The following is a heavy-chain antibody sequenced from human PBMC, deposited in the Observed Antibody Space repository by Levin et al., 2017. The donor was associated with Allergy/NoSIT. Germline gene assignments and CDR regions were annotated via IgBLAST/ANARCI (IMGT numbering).Heavy chain of an antibody. J-gene: IGHJ4*02. CDR1: GFSISSTSYY. D-gene: IGHD1-14*01. V-gene: IGHV4-39*01. Sequence: SETLSLTCTVSGFSISSTSYYWGWIRQPPGKGLEWIGSIYYSGSTYYNPSLKSRVTISVDTSKNQFSLKLSSVTAADTAVYYCARHSDWVRYPEFYFDYWGQGTLVTVSS. CDR2: IYYSGST. CDR3: ARHSDWVRYPEFYFDY.